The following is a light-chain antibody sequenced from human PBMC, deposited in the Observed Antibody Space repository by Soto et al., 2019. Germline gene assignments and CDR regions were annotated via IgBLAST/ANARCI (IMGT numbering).Light chain of an antibody. V-gene: IGKV3-20*01. CDR3: PQYGSSPLT. CDR1: QSVSSNY. CDR2: GAS. Sequence: EIVLTQSPGTLSLSPGERATLSCRASQSVSSNYLVWYQQKPGQAPRLLIYGASSRATGIPDRFSGSGSGTDFTLTISRLEPEDFAVYYCPQYGSSPLTFGGGTKV. J-gene: IGKJ4*01.